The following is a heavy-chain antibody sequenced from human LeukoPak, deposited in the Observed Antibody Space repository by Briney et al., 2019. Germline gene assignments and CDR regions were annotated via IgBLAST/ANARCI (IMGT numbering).Heavy chain of an antibody. CDR3: ANLPHYYDSSGYYYHSDY. CDR2: INHSGST. Sequence: SETLSLTCAVYGGSFSGYYWSWIRQPPGKGLEWIGEINHSGSTNYNPSLKSRVTISVDTSKNQFSLKLSSVTAADTAVYYCANLPHYYDSSGYYYHSDYWGQGTLVTVSS. CDR1: GGSFSGYY. D-gene: IGHD3-22*01. V-gene: IGHV4-34*01. J-gene: IGHJ4*02.